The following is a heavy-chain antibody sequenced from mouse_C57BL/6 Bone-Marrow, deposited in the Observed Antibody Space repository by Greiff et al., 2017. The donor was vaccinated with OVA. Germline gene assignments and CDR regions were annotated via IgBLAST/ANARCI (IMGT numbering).Heavy chain of an antibody. V-gene: IGHV7-3*01. CDR3: ARYDAWFAY. CDR2: IRNKANGYTT. CDR1: GFTFTDYY. Sequence: DVMLVESGGGLVQPGGSLSLSCAASGFTFTDYYMSWVRQPPGKALEWLGFIRNKANGYTTEYSASVKGRFTISRENSQSILYLQMNALRAEDSATYYCARYDAWFAYWGQGTLVTVSA. J-gene: IGHJ3*01.